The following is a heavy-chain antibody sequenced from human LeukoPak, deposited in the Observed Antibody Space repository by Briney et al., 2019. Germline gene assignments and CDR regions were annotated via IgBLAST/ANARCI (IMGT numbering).Heavy chain of an antibody. Sequence: SETLSLTCTVSGGSISSYYWSWIRQPPGKGLEXXXXIYYSGSTNYNPSLKSRVTISVDTSKNQFSLKLSSVTAADTAVYYCARVRYCSSTSCYPIDYWGQGTLVTVSS. V-gene: IGHV4-59*01. CDR1: GGSISSYY. CDR2: IYYSGST. J-gene: IGHJ4*02. D-gene: IGHD2-2*01. CDR3: ARVRYCSSTSCYPIDY.